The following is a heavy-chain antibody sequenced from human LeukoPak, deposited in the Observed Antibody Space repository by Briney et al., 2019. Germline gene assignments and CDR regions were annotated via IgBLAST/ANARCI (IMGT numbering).Heavy chain of an antibody. D-gene: IGHD6-19*01. CDR1: GYTFTGYY. J-gene: IGHJ4*02. CDR3: ARDPGIYSSGWTMGY. Sequence: GASVKVSCKASGYTFTGYYMHWVRQAPGQGLEWMGWINPNSGGTNYAQKFQGRVTMTRDTSISTAYMELSRLRSDDTAVYYCARDPGIYSSGWTMGYWGQGTLVTVSS. CDR2: INPNSGGT. V-gene: IGHV1-2*02.